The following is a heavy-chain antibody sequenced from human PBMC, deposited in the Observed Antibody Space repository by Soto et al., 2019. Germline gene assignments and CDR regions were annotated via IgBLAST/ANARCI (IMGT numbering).Heavy chain of an antibody. CDR3: ARDPYNVLMVNAPNLYGMDV. CDR2: ISTYNGDT. Sequence: QVQLVQSGAEVKKPGASVKVSCKASGYTFTTYDISWVRQAPGQGLEWMGRISTYNGDTNYPQSLQGRLTMTTDTTXXTXYMXLRSLRSDDTAVYYCARDPYNVLMVNAPNLYGMDVWGQGTTVTVSS. CDR1: GYTFTTYD. D-gene: IGHD2-8*01. V-gene: IGHV1-18*01. J-gene: IGHJ6*02.